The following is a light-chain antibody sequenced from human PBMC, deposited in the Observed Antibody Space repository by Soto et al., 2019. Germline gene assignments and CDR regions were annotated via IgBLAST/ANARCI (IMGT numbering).Light chain of an antibody. CDR3: QQYHNLWT. V-gene: IGKV3-15*01. J-gene: IGKJ1*01. Sequence: EIVMTQSPATLSVSPGERATLSCTASHYVYSNVAWFQQRPGQAPRLLIYRASTRATGTPARFSGSGSGTEFTLTITILQSEDVALYYYQQYHNLWTFGQGTEVQIK. CDR2: RAS. CDR1: HYVYSN.